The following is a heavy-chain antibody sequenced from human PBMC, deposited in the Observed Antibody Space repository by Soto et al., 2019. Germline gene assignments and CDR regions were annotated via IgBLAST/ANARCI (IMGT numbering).Heavy chain of an antibody. Sequence: SEALSLTCAVSVYSISLGYYWGWIRQPPGKGLEWIGSIYHSGNTYYNPSLKSRVSISLDTSKNHFSLELTSVTAADTAVYYCARRSRGSGWYGSFDYWGQGTLVTVSS. CDR1: VYSISLGYY. J-gene: IGHJ4*02. D-gene: IGHD6-19*01. V-gene: IGHV4-38-2*01. CDR3: ARRSRGSGWYGSFDY. CDR2: IYHSGNT.